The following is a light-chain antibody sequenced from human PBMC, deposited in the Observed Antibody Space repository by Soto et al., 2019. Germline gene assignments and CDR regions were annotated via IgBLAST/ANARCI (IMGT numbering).Light chain of an antibody. Sequence: DIQMTQSPSSLSASVGDRVTITCRASQSISNYLNWYQQKPGKAPKLLIYAASSLQSGVPSRFSGSGSGTDFTLTISILQPEDFATYYCQQSYSTPSTYGLGTKVEIK. V-gene: IGKV1-39*01. CDR1: QSISNY. CDR2: AAS. CDR3: QQSYSTPST. J-gene: IGKJ1*01.